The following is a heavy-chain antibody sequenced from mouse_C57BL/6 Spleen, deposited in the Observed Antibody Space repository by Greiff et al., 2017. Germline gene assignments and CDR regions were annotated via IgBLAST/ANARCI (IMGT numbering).Heavy chain of an antibody. D-gene: IGHD4-1*01. Sequence: QVQLKQPGAELVKPGASVKLSCKASGYTFTSYWMHWVKQRPGQGLEWIGMIHPKSGSTNYNEKFKSKATLTVDKSSSTAYMQLSSLTSEDSAVYYCATGTGYYFDYWGQGTTLTVSS. CDR1: GYTFTSYW. CDR2: IHPKSGST. CDR3: ATGTGYYFDY. V-gene: IGHV1-64*01. J-gene: IGHJ2*01.